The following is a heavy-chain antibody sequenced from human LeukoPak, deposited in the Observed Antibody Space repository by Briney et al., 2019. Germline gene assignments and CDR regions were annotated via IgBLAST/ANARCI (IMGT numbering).Heavy chain of an antibody. J-gene: IGHJ4*02. D-gene: IGHD3-22*01. CDR2: ISYDGSNK. Sequence: GGSLRLSCAASGFTFSSYAMHWVRQAPGKGLEWVAVISYDGSNKYYADSVKGRFTISRDNAKNSLYLQMNSLRAEDTAVYYCARELTPTYYYDSSGYHPLDYWGQGTLVTVSS. V-gene: IGHV3-30*04. CDR3: ARELTPTYYYDSSGYHPLDY. CDR1: GFTFSSYA.